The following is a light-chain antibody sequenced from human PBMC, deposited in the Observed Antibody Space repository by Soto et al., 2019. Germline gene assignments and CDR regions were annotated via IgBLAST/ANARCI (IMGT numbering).Light chain of an antibody. CDR2: DVS. J-gene: IGLJ1*01. Sequence: QSALTQPASVSGSPGQSITISCTGTSSDVGGYKYVSWYQHHPGKGPKLMLYDVSNRPSGVSNLFSGSKSGNTASLTISGLQAEDEADYYCSSYTSSTTYVFGTGTKVTVL. V-gene: IGLV2-14*01. CDR1: SSDVGGYKY. CDR3: SSYTSSTTYV.